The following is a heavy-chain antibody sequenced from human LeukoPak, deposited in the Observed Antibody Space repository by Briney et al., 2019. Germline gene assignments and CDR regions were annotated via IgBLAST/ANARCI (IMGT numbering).Heavy chain of an antibody. V-gene: IGHV3-23*01. Sequence: PGGSLRLSCAASGFTFSSYAMSWVRQAPGKGLEWVSGISANGGGTYYADSVKGRITISRDNSKDTLYLQMNSLRAEDTAIYYCAKKLRYSSSASDYWGQGTLVTVSS. J-gene: IGHJ4*02. D-gene: IGHD6-13*01. CDR2: ISANGGGT. CDR3: AKKLRYSSSASDY. CDR1: GFTFSSYA.